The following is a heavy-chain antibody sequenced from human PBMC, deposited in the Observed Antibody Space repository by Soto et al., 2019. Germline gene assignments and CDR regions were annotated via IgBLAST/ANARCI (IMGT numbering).Heavy chain of an antibody. CDR2: IYYSGST. D-gene: IGHD6-13*01. Sequence: PXVTLSLTCSVSVGSISSYYWSWIRQPPGKGLEWIGYIYYSGSTNYNPSLKSRVTISVDTSKNQFSLKLSSVTAADTAVYSCARVYSSSSENWFDPWGQGTLVTVSS. CDR1: VGSISSYY. J-gene: IGHJ5*02. CDR3: ARVYSSSSENWFDP. V-gene: IGHV4-59*01.